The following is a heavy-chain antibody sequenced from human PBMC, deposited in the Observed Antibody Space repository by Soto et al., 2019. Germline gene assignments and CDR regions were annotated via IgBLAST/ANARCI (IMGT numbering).Heavy chain of an antibody. CDR1: GGSISSSNYY. V-gene: IGHV4-39*01. J-gene: IGHJ4*02. D-gene: IGHD4-17*01. CDR2: IYYSGST. Sequence: QLQLQESGPGLVKPSETLSLTCTVSGGSISSSNYYWGWIRQPPGKGLEWIGSIYYSGSTYYNPSLKSRVTISVDTSKNQFSLKLSSVTAADTAVYYCARHQTVTRSGFEYWGQGTLVTVSS. CDR3: ARHQTVTRSGFEY.